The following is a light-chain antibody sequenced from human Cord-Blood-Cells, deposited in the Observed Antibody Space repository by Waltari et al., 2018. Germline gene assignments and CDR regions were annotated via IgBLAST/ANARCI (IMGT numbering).Light chain of an antibody. J-gene: IGLJ1*01. Sequence: QSALTQPRSVSGSPGQSVTISCPGTSRDGCGYNSVSWYQQHPGKAPKLMIYDVSKRPSGVPDRFSGSKSGNTASLTISGLQAEDEADYYCCSYAGSYTYVFGTGTKVTVL. V-gene: IGLV2-11*02. CDR3: CSYAGSYTYV. CDR2: DVS. CDR1: SRDGCGYNS.